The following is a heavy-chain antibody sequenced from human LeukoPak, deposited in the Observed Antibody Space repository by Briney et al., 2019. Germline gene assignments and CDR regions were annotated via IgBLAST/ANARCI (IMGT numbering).Heavy chain of an antibody. Sequence: TGGSLRLSCAASGFTFSSYAMHWVRQAPGKGLEWVAVISYDGSNKYYADSEKGRFTISRDNSKNTLYLQMNSLRAEDTAVYYCAREASYSSGWYMYYYYYYMDVWGKGTTVTVSS. V-gene: IGHV3-30*04. D-gene: IGHD6-19*01. CDR2: ISYDGSNK. CDR1: GFTFSSYA. CDR3: AREASYSSGWYMYYYYYYMDV. J-gene: IGHJ6*03.